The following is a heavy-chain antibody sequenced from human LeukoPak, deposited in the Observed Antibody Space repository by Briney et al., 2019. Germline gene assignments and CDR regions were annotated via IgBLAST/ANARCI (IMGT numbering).Heavy chain of an antibody. CDR1: GFTFSSYTFSTYA. J-gene: IGHJ6*03. D-gene: IGHD2-15*01. Sequence: PGGSLRLSCAASGFTFSSYTFSTYAMSWVRQAPGKALEWVSAVSGSGVSTYYADSVKGRFTISRDNSKNTLYLKMNGLIAEDTAVYYCAKGVEDSGIYYYYYMDVWGKGTTVTVSS. CDR3: AKGVEDSGIYYYYYMDV. CDR2: VSGSGVST. V-gene: IGHV3-23*01.